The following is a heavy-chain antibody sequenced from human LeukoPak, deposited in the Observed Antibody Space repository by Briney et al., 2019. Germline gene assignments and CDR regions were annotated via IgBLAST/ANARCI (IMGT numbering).Heavy chain of an antibody. CDR1: GVTFSIYG. CDR2: ISFNVSNK. Sequence: GGSLRLSSAASGVTFSIYGMHWVRQAPGEGLGWGAVISFNVSNKYYADSVKGRFPISRDNSKNTLYLQMNSLKAEDTAVYYCAKDVRYYDFWSGSKRYYGMDVWGQGTTVTVSS. V-gene: IGHV3-30*18. J-gene: IGHJ6*02. D-gene: IGHD3-3*01. CDR3: AKDVRYYDFWSGSKRYYGMDV.